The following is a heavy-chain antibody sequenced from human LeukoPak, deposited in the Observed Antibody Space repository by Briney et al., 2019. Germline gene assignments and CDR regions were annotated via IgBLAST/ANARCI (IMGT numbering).Heavy chain of an antibody. J-gene: IGHJ4*02. D-gene: IGHD3-10*01. Sequence: PGGSLRLSCAASGFTFSDYYMSWIRQAPGKGLEWVSYISSSGITRYYADSVKGRFTMSRDDAKNSVHLQMNSLRAEDTAVYYCARDLKGVAHFFEYWGQGILVTVSS. CDR1: GFTFSDYY. CDR2: ISSSGITR. V-gene: IGHV3-11*04. CDR3: ARDLKGVAHFFEY.